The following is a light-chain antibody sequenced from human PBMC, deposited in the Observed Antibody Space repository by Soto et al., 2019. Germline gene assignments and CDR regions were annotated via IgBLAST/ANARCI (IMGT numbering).Light chain of an antibody. CDR1: QSVSSY. V-gene: IGKV3-11*01. CDR2: DAS. Sequence: EIVVTQSPATLSFSPGERATLSCRASQSVSSYLAWYQQKPGQAPRLLIYDASNRATGIPARFSGSGSGTDFTLTISSREPEDYDIYDYQHRRNRPPATFGGGTKVEI. CDR3: QHRRNRPPAT. J-gene: IGKJ4*01.